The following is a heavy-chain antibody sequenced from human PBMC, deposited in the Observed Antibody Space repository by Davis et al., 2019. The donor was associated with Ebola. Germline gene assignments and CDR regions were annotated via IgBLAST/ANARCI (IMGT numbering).Heavy chain of an antibody. CDR1: GFTFSSYG. J-gene: IGHJ3*02. Sequence: GESPKIPCAASGFTFSSYGMHWVRQAPGKGLEWAAFLRYDGSNKYYAESVKGRFTISRDNSKNTLYLQMNRLRAEDRAVYYCAKEGVAGAFDIWGQGTMVTVSS. CDR2: LRYDGSNK. V-gene: IGHV3-30*02. D-gene: IGHD6-19*01. CDR3: AKEGVAGAFDI.